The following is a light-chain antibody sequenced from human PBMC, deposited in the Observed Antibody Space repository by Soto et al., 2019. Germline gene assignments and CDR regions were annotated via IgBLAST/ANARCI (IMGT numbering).Light chain of an antibody. CDR2: EVN. V-gene: IGLV2-8*01. J-gene: IGLJ1*01. Sequence: QSALTQPPSASGSPGQSVTISCTGTSSDVGGYKYVSWYQQHPGKAPKLMIFEVNKRHSGVPDRFSGSKSGNTASLTVSGLQAEHEADYYCSSYAGINNLGVFGTGTKLTVL. CDR3: SSYAGINNLGV. CDR1: SSDVGGYKY.